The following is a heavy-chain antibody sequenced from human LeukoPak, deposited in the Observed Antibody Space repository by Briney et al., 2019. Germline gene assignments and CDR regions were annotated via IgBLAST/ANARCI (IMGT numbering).Heavy chain of an antibody. CDR3: ARDGPHIAAASIRIVDY. J-gene: IGHJ4*02. D-gene: IGHD6-13*01. CDR2: ISAYNGNT. Sequence: ASVKVSCKASGYTFTSYGISWERQAPGQGLEWMGWISAYNGNTNYAQKLQGRVTMTTDTSTSTAYMELRSLKSDDTAVYYCARDGPHIAAASIRIVDYWGQGTLVTVSS. CDR1: GYTFTSYG. V-gene: IGHV1-18*01.